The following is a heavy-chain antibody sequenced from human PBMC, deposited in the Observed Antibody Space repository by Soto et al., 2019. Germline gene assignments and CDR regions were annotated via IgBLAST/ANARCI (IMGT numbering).Heavy chain of an antibody. Sequence: ASVKVSCKASGYTFTSYDINWVRQATGQGLEWMGWINPNSGGTNYAQKFQGWVTMTRDTSISTAYMELSRLRSDDTAVYYCARDFRLDDSSGYLPYYYGMDVWGQGTTVTVSS. J-gene: IGHJ6*02. CDR2: INPNSGGT. CDR1: GYTFTSYD. CDR3: ARDFRLDDSSGYLPYYYGMDV. D-gene: IGHD3-22*01. V-gene: IGHV1-2*04.